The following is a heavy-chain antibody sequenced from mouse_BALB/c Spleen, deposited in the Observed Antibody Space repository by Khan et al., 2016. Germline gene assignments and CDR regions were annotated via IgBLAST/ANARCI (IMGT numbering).Heavy chain of an antibody. J-gene: IGHJ1*01. D-gene: IGHD1-1*01. CDR1: GFSLTSYG. CDR2: IWAGGST. V-gene: IGHV2-9*02. Sequence: QVQLKQSGPGLVAPSQSLSITCTFSGFSLTSYGVHWVRQPPGKGLEWLGVIWAGGSTKYNLALMSRLSLSKDNSKSQVFLKMDSLQIDDTAMYYCARDRHYYGSPWFFDVWGAGSTVTVSS. CDR3: ARDRHYYGSPWFFDV.